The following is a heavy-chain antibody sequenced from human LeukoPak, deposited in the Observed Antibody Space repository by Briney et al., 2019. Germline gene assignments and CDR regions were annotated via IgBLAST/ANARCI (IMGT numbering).Heavy chain of an antibody. CDR3: ARYCSSTSCGNWFEP. Sequence: SETLSLTCTVSGGSISSGDYYWSWIRQPPGKGLEWIGYIYYSGSTYYNPSLKSRVTISVDTSKNQFSLKLSSVTAADTAVYYCARYCSSTSCGNWFEPWGQGTLVTVSS. V-gene: IGHV4-30-4*01. D-gene: IGHD2-2*01. CDR1: GGSISSGDYY. CDR2: IYYSGST. J-gene: IGHJ5*02.